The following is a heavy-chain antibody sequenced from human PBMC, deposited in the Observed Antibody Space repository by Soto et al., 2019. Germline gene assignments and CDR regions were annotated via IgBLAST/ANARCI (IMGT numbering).Heavy chain of an antibody. Sequence: GGSLRLSCAASGFTVSSNYMSWVRQAPGKGLEWVSVIYSGGSTYYADSVKGRFTISRDNSKNTLYLQLNSLRAEDTAVYYCAKAWSDTALPNDYWGQGTPVTV. CDR3: AKAWSDTALPNDY. V-gene: IGHV3-66*01. D-gene: IGHD5-18*01. CDR2: IYSGGST. J-gene: IGHJ4*02. CDR1: GFTVSSNY.